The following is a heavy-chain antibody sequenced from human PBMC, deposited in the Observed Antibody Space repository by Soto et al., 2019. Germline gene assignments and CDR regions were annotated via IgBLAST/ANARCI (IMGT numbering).Heavy chain of an antibody. Sequence: EVQLLESGRGLVQPGGSLRLSCAGSGFTFSSQGMAWIRLAPGKGLEWVSAISGSGEHTYYADNVKGRFTISRDNSNNILYLQMNSLRGEDTALYHCASRPGFDPYYFDYWGQGTLVTVSS. J-gene: IGHJ4*02. V-gene: IGHV3-23*01. CDR1: GFTFSSQG. CDR2: ISGSGEHT. CDR3: ASRPGFDPYYFDY.